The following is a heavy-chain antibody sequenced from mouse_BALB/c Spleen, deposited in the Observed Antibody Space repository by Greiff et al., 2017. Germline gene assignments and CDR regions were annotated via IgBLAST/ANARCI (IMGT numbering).Heavy chain of an antibody. CDR2: ISYSGST. D-gene: IGHD1-1*01. V-gene: IGHV3-2*02. Sequence: EVQLQQSGPGLVKPSQSLSLTCTVTGYSITSDYAWNWIRQFPGNKLEWMGYISYSGSTSYNPSLKSRISITRDTSKNQFFLQLNSVTTEDTATYYCARSIFYGSSYFDYWGQGTTLTVSS. CDR3: ARSIFYGSSYFDY. CDR1: GYSITSDYA. J-gene: IGHJ2*01.